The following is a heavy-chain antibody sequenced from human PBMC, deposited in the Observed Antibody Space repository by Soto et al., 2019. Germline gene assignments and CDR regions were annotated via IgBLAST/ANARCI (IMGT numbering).Heavy chain of an antibody. CDR1: GFTFSSLW. CDR2: INRDGSTI. J-gene: IGHJ4*02. CDR3: ASGSIDYSSSWYDY. D-gene: IGHD6-13*01. V-gene: IGHV3-74*01. Sequence: EVQLLESGGGLVQSGGSVRLSCAASGFTFSSLWMHWVRQAPGKGLVWVSRINRDGSTIDYADSVKGRFTISRDNAKNMVYVQMNSLRAEDTAVYYCASGSIDYSSSWYDYWGQGTLVTVSS.